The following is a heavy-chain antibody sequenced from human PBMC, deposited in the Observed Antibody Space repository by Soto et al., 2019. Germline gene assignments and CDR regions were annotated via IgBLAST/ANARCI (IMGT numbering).Heavy chain of an antibody. D-gene: IGHD3-9*01. V-gene: IGHV1-46*03. CDR3: ARAPYYDILTGSNSDAFDI. CDR2: INPSGGST. CDR1: GYTFTSYY. J-gene: IGHJ3*02. Sequence: QVQLVQSGAEVKKPGASVKVSRKASGYTFTSYYMHWVRQAPGQGLEWMGIINPSGGSTSYEQKFQCRVTLTMDTSTSTVYMELSSLRSEDTAVYYCARAPYYDILTGSNSDAFDIWGQGTMVTVSS.